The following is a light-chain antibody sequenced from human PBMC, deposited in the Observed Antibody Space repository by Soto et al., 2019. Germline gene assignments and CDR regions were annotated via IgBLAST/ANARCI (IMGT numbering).Light chain of an antibody. CDR1: QTINYSY. Sequence: EIVLTQSPGTLSLSPGERATLSCRASQTINYSYLAWYQQKPGQAPRLLIYGASSRATDIPERFSGRGSGTDFTLTISTQEPEDCAVYYCQQYDASPFPFGPGTKVDIK. V-gene: IGKV3-20*01. J-gene: IGKJ3*01. CDR2: GAS. CDR3: QQYDASPFP.